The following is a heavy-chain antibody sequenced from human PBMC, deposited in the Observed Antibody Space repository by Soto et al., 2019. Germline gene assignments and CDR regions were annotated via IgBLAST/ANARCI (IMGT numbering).Heavy chain of an antibody. CDR3: AIDYYNSSDYYYY. CDR1: GGTFSSYA. J-gene: IGHJ4*02. CDR2: IIPIFDTA. Sequence: SVKVSCKASGGTFSSYAISWVRQAPGQGLEWMGGIIPIFDTANYAQKFQGSVTITADEFTSTAYMELSGLRSEDTAVYYCAIDYYNSSDYYYYWGQGTLVTVSS. V-gene: IGHV1-69*13. D-gene: IGHD3-22*01.